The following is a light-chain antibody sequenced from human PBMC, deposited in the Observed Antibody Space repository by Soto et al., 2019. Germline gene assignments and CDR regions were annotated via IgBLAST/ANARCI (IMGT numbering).Light chain of an antibody. Sequence: DIQVTQSPSSVSASVGDRVTITRRASQDITSYLAWYQQKPGKAPKLLIYDASSLESGVPSRFSGSGSGTEFTLTISSLQPDDFATYYCQQYNSYWTFGQGTKVDI. J-gene: IGKJ1*01. CDR1: QDITSY. V-gene: IGKV1-16*01. CDR2: DAS. CDR3: QQYNSYWT.